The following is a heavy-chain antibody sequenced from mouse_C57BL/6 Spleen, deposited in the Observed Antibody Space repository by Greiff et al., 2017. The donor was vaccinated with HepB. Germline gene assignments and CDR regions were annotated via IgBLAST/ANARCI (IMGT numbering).Heavy chain of an antibody. J-gene: IGHJ4*01. CDR1: GYTFTDYE. Sequence: VQLQQSGAELVRPGASVTLSCKASGYTFTDYEIHWVKQTPVHGLEWIGAIDPETGGTAYNQKFKGKAILTADKSSSTAYMELRSLTSEDSAVYYCTRGRGYYSNNYYAMDYWGQGTSVTVSS. D-gene: IGHD2-5*01. CDR2: IDPETGGT. CDR3: TRGRGYYSNNYYAMDY. V-gene: IGHV1-15*01.